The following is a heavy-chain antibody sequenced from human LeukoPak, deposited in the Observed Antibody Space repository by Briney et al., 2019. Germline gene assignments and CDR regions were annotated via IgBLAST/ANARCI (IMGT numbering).Heavy chain of an antibody. CDR1: GYTFTSYG. CDR2: ISAYNGNT. V-gene: IGHV1-18*01. CDR3: ARDLWVVIPRQQLVVAVLGY. D-gene: IGHD6-13*01. Sequence: ASVKVSCKASGYTFTSYGISWVRQAPGQGLEWMGWISAYNGNTNYAQKLQGRVTMTTDTSTSTAYMELRSLRSDDTAVYYCARDLWVVIPRQQLVVAVLGYWGQGTLVTVSS. J-gene: IGHJ4*02.